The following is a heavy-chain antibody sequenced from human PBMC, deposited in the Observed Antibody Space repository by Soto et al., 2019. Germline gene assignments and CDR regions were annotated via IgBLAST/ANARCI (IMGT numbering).Heavy chain of an antibody. J-gene: IGHJ6*02. CDR3: AKDRAMIVAGGMDV. Sequence: PGGSLRLSCAASGFTFSSYAMHWVRQAPGKGLEWVAVISYDGSNKYYADSVKGRFTISRDNSKNTLYLQMNSLRAEDTAVYYCAKDRAMIVAGGMDVWGQGTTVTVSS. V-gene: IGHV3-30-3*01. CDR2: ISYDGSNK. CDR1: GFTFSSYA. D-gene: IGHD3-22*01.